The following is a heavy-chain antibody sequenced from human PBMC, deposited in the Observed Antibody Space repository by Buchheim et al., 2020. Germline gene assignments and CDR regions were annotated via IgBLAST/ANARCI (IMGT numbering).Heavy chain of an antibody. V-gene: IGHV4-34*01. CDR1: GGSFSGYY. J-gene: IGHJ6*02. D-gene: IGHD1-26*01. Sequence: QVQLQQWGAGLLKPSETLSLTCAVYGGSFSGYYWSWIRQPPGKGLEWIGEINHSGSTNYNPSLKSRVTISVDTSKNPFSLKLSSVTAADTAVYYCARGTRGSVGDYYYYGMDVWGQGTT. CDR2: INHSGST. CDR3: ARGTRGSVGDYYYYGMDV.